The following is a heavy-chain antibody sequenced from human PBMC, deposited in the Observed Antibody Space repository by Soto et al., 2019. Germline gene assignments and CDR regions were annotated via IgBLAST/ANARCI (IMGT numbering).Heavy chain of an antibody. CDR3: ARGGSDGPAVVTAALDY. Sequence: QVQLVQSGAEVKKPGSSVKVSCKASGGTFSSYAISWVRQAPGQGLEWMGGIIPIFGTANDAQKFQGRVTITADESTGTAYMELGSLRSEDTAVYYCARGGSDGPAVVTAALDYWGQGTLVTVSS. D-gene: IGHD2-21*02. CDR1: GGTFSSYA. J-gene: IGHJ4*02. V-gene: IGHV1-69*01. CDR2: IIPIFGTA.